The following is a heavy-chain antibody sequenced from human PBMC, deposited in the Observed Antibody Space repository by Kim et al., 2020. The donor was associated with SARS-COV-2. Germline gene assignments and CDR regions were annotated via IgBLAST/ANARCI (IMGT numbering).Heavy chain of an antibody. CDR2: ISSSSSTI. CDR1: GFTFNSYS. J-gene: IGHJ4*02. V-gene: IGHV3-48*01. CDR3: TGRLEY. Sequence: GGSLRLSCAASGFTFNSYSINWVRQAQGKGLEWVSFISSSSSTIYYANSVKGRFTISRDNAKNTLYLQMNSLRAEDTAVDYCTGRLEYWGRGSLVTVAS.